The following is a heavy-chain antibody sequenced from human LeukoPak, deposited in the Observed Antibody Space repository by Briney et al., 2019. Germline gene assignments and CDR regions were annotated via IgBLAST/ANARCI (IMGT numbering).Heavy chain of an antibody. J-gene: IGHJ4*02. CDR2: ISWNSGSI. CDR3: AKDTGYDSSGYSFDY. D-gene: IGHD3-22*01. CDR1: GFTFDDYA. Sequence: PGRSLRLSCAASGFTFDDYAMHWVRQAPGKGLEWVSGISWNSGSIGYADSVKGRFTISRDNAKNSLYLQMNSLRAEDTALYYCAKDTGYDSSGYSFDYWGQGTLVTVSS. V-gene: IGHV3-9*01.